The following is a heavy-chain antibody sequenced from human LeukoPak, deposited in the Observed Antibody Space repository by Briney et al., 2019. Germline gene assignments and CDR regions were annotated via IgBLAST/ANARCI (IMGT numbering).Heavy chain of an antibody. CDR3: AAETSGNIVATANFDY. Sequence: SVKVSCKASGFTFTSSAVQWVRQARGQRLEWIGWIFVGSGNTNYAQKFQERVTITRDMSTSTAYMELSSLRSEDTAVYYCAAETSGNIVATANFDYWGQGTLVTVSS. CDR1: GFTFTSSA. CDR2: IFVGSGNT. J-gene: IGHJ4*02. D-gene: IGHD5-12*01. V-gene: IGHV1-58*01.